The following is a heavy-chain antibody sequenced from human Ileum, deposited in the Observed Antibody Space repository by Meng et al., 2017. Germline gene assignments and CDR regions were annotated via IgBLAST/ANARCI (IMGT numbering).Heavy chain of an antibody. D-gene: IGHD3-22*01. CDR3: ARVGNRDRSGYYNPDF. CDR2: ISGSSAFI. J-gene: IGHJ4*02. Sequence: GESLKISCAASGFTFSTSSMTWVRQAPGKGLEWVSSISGSSAFIYHADSVKGRFTISRDNARNSLYLQMNSLRAEDTAVYYCARVGNRDRSGYYNPDFWGQGTLVTVSS. CDR1: GFTFSTSS. V-gene: IGHV3-21*01.